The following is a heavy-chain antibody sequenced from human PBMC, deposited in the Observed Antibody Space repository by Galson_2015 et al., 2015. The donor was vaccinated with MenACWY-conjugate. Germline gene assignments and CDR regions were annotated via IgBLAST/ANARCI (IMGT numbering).Heavy chain of an antibody. Sequence: SLRLSCAASGFTFSSFSMNWVRQAPGKGLEWVSSISATSATIYYADSVKGRFTISRDNAKNSLYLQMNSLRAEDTAVYYCARQRSGGSSEFDYWGQGTLVTVSS. V-gene: IGHV3-21*01. CDR3: ARQRSGGSSEFDY. CDR1: GFTFSSFS. CDR2: ISATSATI. J-gene: IGHJ4*02. D-gene: IGHD6-6*01.